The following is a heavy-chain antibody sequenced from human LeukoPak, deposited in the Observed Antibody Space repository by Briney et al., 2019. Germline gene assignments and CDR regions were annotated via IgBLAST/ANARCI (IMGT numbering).Heavy chain of an antibody. D-gene: IGHD3-22*01. CDR3: AKASHKYYYDSSDIDY. J-gene: IGHJ4*02. CDR1: GFSFSDYN. Sequence: PGGSLRLSCAASGFSFSDYNMNWVRQAPGKALEWVSSITTSSTYIYYGDSVKGRFTISRDNAKNSLYLQMNGLRAEDTAVYYCAKASHKYYYDSSDIDYWGQGTLVTVSS. V-gene: IGHV3-21*04. CDR2: ITTSSTYI.